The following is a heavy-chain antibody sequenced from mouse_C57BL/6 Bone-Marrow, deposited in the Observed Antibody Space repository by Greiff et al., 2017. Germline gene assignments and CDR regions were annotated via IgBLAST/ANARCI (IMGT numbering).Heavy chain of an antibody. Sequence: EVKLMESGGDLVKPGGSLKLSCAASGFTFSSYGMSWVRQTPDKRLEWVATISSGGSYTYYPDSVKGRFTISRDNAKNTLYLQMSSLKSEDTAMYYCARYYGFAYWGQGTLVTVSA. V-gene: IGHV5-6*01. CDR2: ISSGGSYT. D-gene: IGHD1-1*02. CDR3: ARYYGFAY. J-gene: IGHJ3*01. CDR1: GFTFSSYG.